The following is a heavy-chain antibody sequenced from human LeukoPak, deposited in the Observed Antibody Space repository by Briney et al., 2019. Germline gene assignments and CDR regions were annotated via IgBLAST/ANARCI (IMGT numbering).Heavy chain of an antibody. V-gene: IGHV4-34*01. J-gene: IGHJ5*02. D-gene: IGHD3-9*01. CDR3: ARRSHYDILTGYYNNWFDP. CDR2: INHSGST. Sequence: SETLSLTCAVYGGSFSGYYWSWIRQPPGKGLEWIGEINHSGSTNYNPSLKSRVTISVDTSKNQFSLKLSSVTAADTAVYYCARRSHYDILTGYYNNWFDPWGQGTLVTVSS. CDR1: GGSFSGYY.